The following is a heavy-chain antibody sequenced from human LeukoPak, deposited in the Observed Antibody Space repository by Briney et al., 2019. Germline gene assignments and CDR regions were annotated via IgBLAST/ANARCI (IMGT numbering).Heavy chain of an antibody. Sequence: SETLSLTCTVSGGSISSGSYYWSWIRQPAGKGLEWIGRIYTSGSTNYNPSLKSRVTISADTSKNQFSLKLSSVTAADTAVYYCARDHRYCSSTSCFRRGYNRFDPWGQGTLVTVSS. CDR3: ARDHRYCSSTSCFRRGYNRFDP. CDR1: GGSISSGSYY. D-gene: IGHD2-2*01. J-gene: IGHJ5*02. V-gene: IGHV4-61*02. CDR2: IYTSGST.